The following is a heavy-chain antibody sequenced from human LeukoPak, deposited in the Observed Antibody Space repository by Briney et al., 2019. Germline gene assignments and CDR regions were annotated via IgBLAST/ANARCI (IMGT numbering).Heavy chain of an antibody. D-gene: IGHD3-10*01. CDR3: ARSRVLLWFGPNFDAFDI. J-gene: IGHJ3*02. CDR1: GYTFTGYY. CDR2: INPNSGGT. Sequence: GASVKVSCKASGYTFTGYYMHWVRQAPGQGLEWMGWINPNSGGTNYAQKFQGRVTMTRDTSISTAYMELSRLRSDDTAVYYCARSRVLLWFGPNFDAFDIWGQGTMVTVSS. V-gene: IGHV1-2*02.